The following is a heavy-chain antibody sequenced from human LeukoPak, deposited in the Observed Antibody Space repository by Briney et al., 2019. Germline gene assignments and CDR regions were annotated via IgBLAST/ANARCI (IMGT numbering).Heavy chain of an antibody. D-gene: IGHD1-26*01. CDR3: ARLSGVVGATRNWFDP. J-gene: IGHJ5*02. V-gene: IGHV5-51*01. CDR2: ISPADSDT. Sequence: GESLKISCKSSGYTFTTYWIGWVRQMPGKGLKWVGIISPADSDTRYSPSFQGQVTISADKSISTAYLQWSSLKASDTAMYYCARLSGVVGATRNWFDPWGQGTLVTVSS. CDR1: GYTFTTYW.